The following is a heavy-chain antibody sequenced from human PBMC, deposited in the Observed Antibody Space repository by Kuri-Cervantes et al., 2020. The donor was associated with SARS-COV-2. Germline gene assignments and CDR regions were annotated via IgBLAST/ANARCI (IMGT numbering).Heavy chain of an antibody. J-gene: IGHJ6*03. CDR1: GFTFRSYW. CDR3: SRLAARPGGYYYYYMDV. Sequence: GGSLRLSCAASGFTFRSYWMSWVRQALGKGLEWVSGINWNGGSTGYADSVKGRFTISRDNAKNSLYLQMNSLRAEDTALNHCSRLAARPGGYYYYYMDVWGKGTTVTVSS. D-gene: IGHD6-6*01. CDR2: INWNGGST. V-gene: IGHV3-20*01.